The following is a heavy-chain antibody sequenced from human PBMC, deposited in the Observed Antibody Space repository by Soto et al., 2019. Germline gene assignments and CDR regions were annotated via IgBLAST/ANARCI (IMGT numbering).Heavy chain of an antibody. CDR3: ARDGGRHSGGVDY. Sequence: QVQLVQSGAEVKQPGSSVKVSCKASGCTFSSYSINWVRQAPGQGLEWMGEIIPIFGTANYAQKFQGRVTITADESTSTAYMELSSLRSEDTGVYYCARDGGRHSGGVDYWGQGTLVTVSS. CDR2: IIPIFGTA. D-gene: IGHD1-26*01. J-gene: IGHJ4*02. V-gene: IGHV1-69*01. CDR1: GCTFSSYS.